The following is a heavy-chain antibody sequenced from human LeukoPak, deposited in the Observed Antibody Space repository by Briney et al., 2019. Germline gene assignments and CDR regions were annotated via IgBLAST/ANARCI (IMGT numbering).Heavy chain of an antibody. CDR3: ARGSGTYDY. V-gene: IGHV4-59*08. CDR2: IYCSAST. CDR1: GASINSHW. Sequence: SETPSLTCTVSGASINSHWWTWIRQSPGKTLEWIGCIYCSASTNYNPSLKSRVTISVDMPKNQFSPNMTSVTAADTAVYYCARGSGTYDYWGQGTLVTVSS. J-gene: IGHJ4*02. D-gene: IGHD1-14*01.